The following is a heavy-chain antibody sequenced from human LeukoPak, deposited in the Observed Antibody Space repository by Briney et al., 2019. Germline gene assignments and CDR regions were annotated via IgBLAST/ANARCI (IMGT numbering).Heavy chain of an antibody. J-gene: IGHJ4*02. CDR2: INPSGGST. D-gene: IGHD1/OR15-1a*01. Sequence: ASVKVSCKASGYTFTSYYMHWVRQAPGQGLEWMGIINPSGGSTSYAQKFQGRVTMTRDMSTSTVYMELSSLRSEDTAVYYCARRSRWGTRSEPIDYWGQGTLVTVSS. CDR1: GYTFTSYY. CDR3: ARRSRWGTRSEPIDY. V-gene: IGHV1-46*01.